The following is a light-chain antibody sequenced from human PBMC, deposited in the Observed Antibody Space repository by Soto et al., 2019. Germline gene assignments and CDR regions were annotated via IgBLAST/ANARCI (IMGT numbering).Light chain of an antibody. CDR3: QQYGSSSLFT. J-gene: IGKJ3*01. CDR1: QSVSSSY. Sequence: EIVLTQSPGTLSLSPAERATLSYRASQSVSSSYLAWYQQKPGQSPRLLIYGASSRATGIPDWFSGSGSGTDFTLTISTLEPEDLAVYYCQQYGSSSLFTFGPGTKVDI. CDR2: GAS. V-gene: IGKV3-20*01.